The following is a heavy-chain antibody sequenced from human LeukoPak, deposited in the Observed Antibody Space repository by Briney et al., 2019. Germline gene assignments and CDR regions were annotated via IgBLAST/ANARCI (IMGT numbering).Heavy chain of an antibody. V-gene: IGHV4-59*01. J-gene: IGHJ5*02. Sequence: SETLSLTCTVSGGSITGYSWSWIRQTPGKGLEWIGYIYYNGDTHYNPSLNSRLSMSVDAPNKQFSLNLRSVTAADTAVYYCVRGPYGSSISNWFDPWGQGLLVTVSS. CDR2: IYYNGDT. D-gene: IGHD3-10*01. CDR3: VRGPYGSSISNWFDP. CDR1: GGSITGYS.